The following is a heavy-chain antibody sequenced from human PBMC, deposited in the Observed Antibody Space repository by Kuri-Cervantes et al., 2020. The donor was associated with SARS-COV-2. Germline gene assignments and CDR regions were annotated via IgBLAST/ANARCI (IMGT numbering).Heavy chain of an antibody. CDR1: GFTFSSYA. CDR2: ISGSGGST. J-gene: IGHJ6*03. D-gene: IGHD5-18*01. CDR3: AKRGGYSYGSPPDYYYYYYMDV. V-gene: IGHV3-23*01. Sequence: GGSLRLSCAASGFTFSSYAMSWVRQAPGKGLEWVSAISGSGGSTYYADSVKGRFTISRDNSKNTLYLQTNSLRAEDTAVYYCAKRGGYSYGSPPDYYYYYYMDVWGKGTTVTVSS.